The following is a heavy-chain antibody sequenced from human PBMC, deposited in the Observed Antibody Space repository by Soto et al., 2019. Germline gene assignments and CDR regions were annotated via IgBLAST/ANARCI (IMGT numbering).Heavy chain of an antibody. CDR3: ARALDGDAFDX. CDR2: ISSNRGST. V-gene: IGHV3-64*01. J-gene: IGHJ3*02. Sequence: GGSLRLSCAASGFTFSSYAMHWVRQAPGKGLEYVSAISSNRGSTYYANSVKGRFTISRDNSKNTLYLQMGSLRAEDMAVYYCARALDGDAFDXWGQGTMVTVSS. CDR1: GFTFSSYA.